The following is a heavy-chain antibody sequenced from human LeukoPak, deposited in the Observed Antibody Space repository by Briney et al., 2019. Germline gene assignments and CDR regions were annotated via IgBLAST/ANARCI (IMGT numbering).Heavy chain of an antibody. CDR3: AGRYSSSWYREYYYYGMDV. J-gene: IGHJ6*02. CDR2: INHSGST. CDR1: GGSFSGYY. V-gene: IGHV4-34*01. Sequence: SETLSLTCAVYGGSFSGYYWSWIRQPPGKGLEWIGEINHSGSTNYNPSLKSRVTISVDTSKNQFSLKLSSVTAADTAVYYCAGRYSSSWYREYYYYGMDVWGQGTMVTVSS. D-gene: IGHD6-13*01.